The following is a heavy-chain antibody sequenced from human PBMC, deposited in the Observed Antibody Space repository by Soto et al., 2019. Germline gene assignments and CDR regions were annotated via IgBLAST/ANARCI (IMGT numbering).Heavy chain of an antibody. D-gene: IGHD6-6*01. V-gene: IGHV4-34*01. J-gene: IGHJ6*02. CDR1: GGSFSGYY. CDR2: INHSGST. Sequence: QVQLQQWGAGLLKPSETLSLTCAVYGGSFSGYYWSWIRQPPGKGLEWIGEINHSGSTTYNPSLKSRVTISVDTSKNQFSLKLSSVTAADTAVYYCARVAAARPDPKYYYYYYGMDVWGQGTTVTVSS. CDR3: ARVAAARPDPKYYYYYYGMDV.